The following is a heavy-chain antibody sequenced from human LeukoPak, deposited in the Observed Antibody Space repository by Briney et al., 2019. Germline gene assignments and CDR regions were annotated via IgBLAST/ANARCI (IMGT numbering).Heavy chain of an antibody. Sequence: ASVKVSCKASGYTFTGYYMHWVRQAPGQGLEWMGWINPNSGGAKYAQNFQGRVIMTTDTSISTAYMELTSLRSDDTAVYYCARRKPPTYYHFYYYMDVWGKGSTVTVSS. J-gene: IGHJ6*03. CDR3: ARRKPPTYYHFYYYMDV. CDR2: INPNSGGA. V-gene: IGHV1-2*02. CDR1: GYTFTGYY. D-gene: IGHD4-11*01.